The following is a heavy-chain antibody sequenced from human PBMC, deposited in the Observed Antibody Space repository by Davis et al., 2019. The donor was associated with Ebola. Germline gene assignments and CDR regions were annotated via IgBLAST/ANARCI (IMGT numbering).Heavy chain of an antibody. V-gene: IGHV3-30*02. CDR2: IWYNGNNK. Sequence: GGSLRLSCAASGFTLSGYAMHWVRQAPGKGLEWVAVIWYNGNNKYYADSAKGRFSISRDNSKNTLYLQMNSLRAEDTAVYYCAKDLYFYDTGGYLFDYWGQGTLVTVSS. J-gene: IGHJ4*02. CDR1: GFTLSGYA. D-gene: IGHD3-22*01. CDR3: AKDLYFYDTGGYLFDY.